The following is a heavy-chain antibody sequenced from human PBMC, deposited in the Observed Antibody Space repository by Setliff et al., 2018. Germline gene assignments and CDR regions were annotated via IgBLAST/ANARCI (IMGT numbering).Heavy chain of an antibody. CDR1: GYSFTSYW. J-gene: IGHJ4*02. V-gene: IGHV5-51*01. CDR2: IYPGDSDT. CDR3: GILAAAGRGGFDY. D-gene: IGHD6-13*01. Sequence: PGESLKISCKGSGYSFTSYWIGWVRQMPGKGLEWMGIIYPGDSDTGYSPSFQGQVTISADKSISTAYLQWSSLKASDTAMYYCGILAAAGRGGFDYWGQGTLVTVSS.